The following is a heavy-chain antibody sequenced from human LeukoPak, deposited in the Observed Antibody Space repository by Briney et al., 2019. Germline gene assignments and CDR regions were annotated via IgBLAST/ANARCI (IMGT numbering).Heavy chain of an antibody. V-gene: IGHV4-59*01. CDR2: VYYSGST. Sequence: SETLSLTCTVSGGSISSYYWSWIRQPPGKGLEWIGYVYYSGSTNYNPSLKSRVTISVDTSKNQFSLKLSSVPAADTAVYYCAKSSGWQLDYWGQGTLVTVSS. CDR1: GGSISSYY. J-gene: IGHJ4*02. D-gene: IGHD6-19*01. CDR3: AKSSGWQLDY.